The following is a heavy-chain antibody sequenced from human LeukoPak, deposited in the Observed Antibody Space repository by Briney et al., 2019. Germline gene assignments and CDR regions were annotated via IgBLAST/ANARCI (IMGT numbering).Heavy chain of an antibody. J-gene: IGHJ6*02. CDR1: GVTVISNY. CDR2: IYSGGST. Sequence: PGGSLRLSCVASGVTVISNYMSWVRQAPGKGLECVSVIYSGGSTDYADSVKGRFTISRDNSKNTLYLQMNSLRAEDTAVYYCARGSGMDVWGQGTTVTVSS. V-gene: IGHV3-53*01. CDR3: ARGSGMDV.